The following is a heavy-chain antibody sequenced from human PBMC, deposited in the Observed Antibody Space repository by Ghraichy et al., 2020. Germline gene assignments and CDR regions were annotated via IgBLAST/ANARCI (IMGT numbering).Heavy chain of an antibody. V-gene: IGHV3-66*02. CDR2: IYSGGST. CDR3: AREVFVVVPAASDY. D-gene: IGHD2-2*01. CDR1: GFTVSSNY. J-gene: IGHJ4*02. Sequence: GGSLRLSCAASGFTVSSNYMSWVRQAPGKGLEWVSVIYSGGSTYYADSVKGRFTISRDNSKNTLYLQMNSLRAEDTAVYYCAREVFVVVPAASDYWGRGTLVTVSS.